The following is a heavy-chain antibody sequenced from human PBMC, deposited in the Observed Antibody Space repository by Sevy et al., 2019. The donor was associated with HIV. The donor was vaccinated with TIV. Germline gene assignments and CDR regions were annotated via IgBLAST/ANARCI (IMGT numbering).Heavy chain of an antibody. D-gene: IGHD5-18*01. CDR3: ARDRDTAMTDYYNYYGMDV. CDR1: GFTFSSYS. Sequence: GGSLRLSCAASGFTFSSYSMNWVRQAPGKGLEWVSSISSSSSYIYYADSVKGRFTISRDKAKNSLYLQMNSLRAEDTAVYYCARDRDTAMTDYYNYYGMDVWGQGTTVTVSS. J-gene: IGHJ6*02. CDR2: ISSSSSYI. V-gene: IGHV3-21*01.